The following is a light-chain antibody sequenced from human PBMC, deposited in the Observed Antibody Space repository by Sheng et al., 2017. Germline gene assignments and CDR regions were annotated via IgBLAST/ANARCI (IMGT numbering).Light chain of an antibody. CDR1: QNIIFY. V-gene: IGKV1-39*01. CDR2: AAS. Sequence: DIQMTQSPFFLSASVGDTVTITCRASQNIIFYLNWYQQKPGKAPYQLIYAASSPLRGVPSRFSGSGFGTEFTLTISGLQPEDFASYYCQHSDSGLFGPGTKVDIK. CDR3: QHSDSGL. J-gene: IGKJ3*01.